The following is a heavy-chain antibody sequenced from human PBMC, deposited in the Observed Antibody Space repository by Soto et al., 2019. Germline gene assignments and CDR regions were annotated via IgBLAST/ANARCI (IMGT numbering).Heavy chain of an antibody. D-gene: IGHD3-16*01. V-gene: IGHV6-1*01. CDR2: TYYRSDWYT. CDR3: ARDTLRLLDF. Sequence: PSQTLSLTCAISGDSVSTNIVAWNWIRQSPSRGLEWLGRTYYRSDWYTDYAISVQSRITINPDTSKNQVSLLLSSVTPEDSAVYYCARDTLRLLDFWGQGSLVTVSS. J-gene: IGHJ4*02. CDR1: GDSVSTNIVA.